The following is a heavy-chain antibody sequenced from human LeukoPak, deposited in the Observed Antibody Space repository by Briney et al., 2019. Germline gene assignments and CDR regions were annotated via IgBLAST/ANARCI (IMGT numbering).Heavy chain of an antibody. Sequence: ASVKVSCKASGYTFTGYYMHWVRQAPGQGLEWMGRIIPILGIANYAQKFQGRVTITADKSTSTAYMELSSLRSEDTAVYYCARDRRRDGYNSGHDYWGQGTLVTVSS. D-gene: IGHD5-12*01. J-gene: IGHJ4*02. CDR3: ARDRRRDGYNSGHDY. CDR2: IIPILGIA. V-gene: IGHV1-69*04. CDR1: GYTFTGYY.